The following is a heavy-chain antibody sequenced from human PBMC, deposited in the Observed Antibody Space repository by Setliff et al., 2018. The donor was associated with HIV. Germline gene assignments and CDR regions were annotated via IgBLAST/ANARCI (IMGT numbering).Heavy chain of an antibody. V-gene: IGHV4-34*01. J-gene: IGHJ4*02. D-gene: IGHD5-18*01. Sequence: TSETLSLTCGVYGGSFSGYYWSWIRQSPGKGLEWIGEINHSGNTNYNPSLKSRVTMSVGTSKNQFSLRLSSVTAADTAVYYCARDESQVEVHRGYSYGSFDYWGQGTLVTVSS. CDR1: GGSFSGYY. CDR3: ARDESQVEVHRGYSYGSFDY. CDR2: INHSGNT.